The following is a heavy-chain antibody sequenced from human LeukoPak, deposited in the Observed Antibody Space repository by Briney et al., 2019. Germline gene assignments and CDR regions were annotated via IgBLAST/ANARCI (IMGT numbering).Heavy chain of an antibody. D-gene: IGHD3-3*01. Sequence: SVKVSCKASGGTFISYTISWVRQAPGQGLEWMGRIIPILGIANYAQKFQGRVTITADKSTSTAYMELSSLRSEDTAVYYCAQYDFWSGYLADDAFDIWGQGTMVTVSS. J-gene: IGHJ3*02. CDR1: GGTFISYT. V-gene: IGHV1-69*02. CDR2: IIPILGIA. CDR3: AQYDFWSGYLADDAFDI.